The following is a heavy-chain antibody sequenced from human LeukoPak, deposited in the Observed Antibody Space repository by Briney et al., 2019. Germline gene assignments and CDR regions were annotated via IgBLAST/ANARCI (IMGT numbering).Heavy chain of an antibody. V-gene: IGHV1-24*01. CDR3: ATDLYCSGGSCIDY. J-gene: IGHJ4*02. Sequence: GASVNVSCKVSGYTLTELSMHWVRQAPGKRREWMGGFDPEDGETIYAQKFQGRVTMTEDTSTDTAYMELSSLRSEDTAVYYCATDLYCSGGSCIDYWGQGTLVTVSS. CDR1: GYTLTELS. D-gene: IGHD2-15*01. CDR2: FDPEDGET.